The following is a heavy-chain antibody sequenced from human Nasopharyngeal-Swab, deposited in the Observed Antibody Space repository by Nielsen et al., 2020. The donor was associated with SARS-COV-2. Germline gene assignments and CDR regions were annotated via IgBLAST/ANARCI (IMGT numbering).Heavy chain of an antibody. D-gene: IGHD3-22*01. CDR2: ITVYSGHT. J-gene: IGHJ4*02. CDR1: GYDFTRYG. V-gene: IGHV1-18*01. CDR3: AREGTHYDTSGYFPDY. Sequence: ASVNVSCKASGYDFTRYGVSWVRQAPGQGLEWMGWITVYSGHTKYAQNFQGRVTMTTETATSTAFMELRSLRSGDTAVYYCAREGTHYDTSGYFPDYWGQGTLVTVSS.